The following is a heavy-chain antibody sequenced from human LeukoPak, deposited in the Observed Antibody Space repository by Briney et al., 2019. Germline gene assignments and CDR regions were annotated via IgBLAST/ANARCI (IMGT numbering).Heavy chain of an antibody. Sequence: GESLKISCKTSGYRFTSYWIAWVRQMPGKGLEWMGIIYPGDSDIKYNPSFQGQVTASADKSVTTAYLQWSSLKPSDTAMYYCARRGSSWPNFDYWGQGTLLTVSS. J-gene: IGHJ4*02. V-gene: IGHV5-51*01. CDR3: ARRGSSWPNFDY. D-gene: IGHD6-13*01. CDR1: GYRFTSYW. CDR2: IYPGDSDI.